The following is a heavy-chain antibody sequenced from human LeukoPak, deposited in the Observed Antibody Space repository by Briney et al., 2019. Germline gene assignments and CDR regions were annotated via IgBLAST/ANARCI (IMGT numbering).Heavy chain of an antibody. CDR3: LGMKRSSNAFDI. CDR1: GDSINNNNYY. Sequence: SETLSFTCTVSGDSINNNNYYWGWIRQPPKKGLEWIGKISYSGSAYYNPSLKSRVAISVDTSKNHFSLKLTSVTATDTAVYYCLGMKRSSNAFDIWGQGTMVTVSS. D-gene: IGHD7-27*01. CDR2: ISYSGSA. V-gene: IGHV4-39*02. J-gene: IGHJ3*02.